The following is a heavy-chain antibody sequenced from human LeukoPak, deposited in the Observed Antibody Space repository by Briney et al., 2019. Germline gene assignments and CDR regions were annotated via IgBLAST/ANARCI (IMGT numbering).Heavy chain of an antibody. Sequence: GALRLSCVASGFSFSSFWMIWVRLAPGKGLEWVASIKQDESQKFYVDSVKGRFTVSRDNANNLLYLQLNSLRAEDTAVYYCARGSLFSPNWFDPWGQGTPVTVSS. CDR3: ARGSLFSPNWFDP. D-gene: IGHD3-10*02. J-gene: IGHJ5*02. CDR1: GFSFSSFW. V-gene: IGHV3-7*01. CDR2: IKQDESQK.